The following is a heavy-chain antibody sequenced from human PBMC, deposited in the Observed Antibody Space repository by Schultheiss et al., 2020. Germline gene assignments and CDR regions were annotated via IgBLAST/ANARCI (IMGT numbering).Heavy chain of an antibody. CDR1: GFSLSTSGVG. Sequence: SGPTLVKPTQTLTLTCTFSGFSLSTSGVGVGWIRQPPGKGLEWIGSIYYSGRTYYNPSLKSRVTISVDTSKNQFSLKLSSVTAADTAVYYCARGLSDIDYWGQGTLVTVSS. CDR2: IYYSGRT. J-gene: IGHJ4*02. V-gene: IGHV4-39*07. CDR3: ARGLSDIDY.